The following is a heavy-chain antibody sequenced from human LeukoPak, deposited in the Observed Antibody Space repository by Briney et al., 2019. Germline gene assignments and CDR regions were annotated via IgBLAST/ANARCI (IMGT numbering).Heavy chain of an antibody. V-gene: IGHV5-51*01. CDR1: GYSFTSYW. Sequence: GESLKISCKGSGYSFTSYWITWVRQMPGKGQEWMGRIYPGDSDTRYSPSFQGQVTILADKSSSIAYLQWSSLKASDSGMYYCVRLYGSGSDYWGQGTLVTVSS. CDR2: IYPGDSDT. J-gene: IGHJ4*02. CDR3: VRLYGSGSDY. D-gene: IGHD3-10*01.